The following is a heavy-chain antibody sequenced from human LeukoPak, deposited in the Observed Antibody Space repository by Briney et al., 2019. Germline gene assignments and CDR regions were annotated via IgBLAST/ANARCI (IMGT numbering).Heavy chain of an antibody. CDR3: AKSNGYGLIDI. J-gene: IGHJ3*02. Sequence: SETLSLTCAVYGGSFSGYYWSWIRQPPGKALEWIGNIFYSGSTYYSPSLKSRVTISLDTSRNQFSLRLNSVTAADTAVYYCAKSNGYGLIDIWGQGTMVTVSS. CDR1: GGSFSGYY. V-gene: IGHV4-34*12. D-gene: IGHD3-10*01. CDR2: IFYSGST.